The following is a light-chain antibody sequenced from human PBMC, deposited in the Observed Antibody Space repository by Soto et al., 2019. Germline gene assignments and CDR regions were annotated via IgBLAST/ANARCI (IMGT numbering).Light chain of an antibody. CDR1: QSISSY. Sequence: DIQMTQSLYSLSASVGYRVTTTRLASQSISSYLNWYQQKPGKDTKLLIYAAYDLETGVPSRFSGSGSGTDFTFTIKSLQPEDIATYYCQPYDNLPLTLGGWPKVDLK. J-gene: IGKJ4*01. CDR3: QPYDNLPLT. V-gene: IGKV1-33*01. CDR2: AAY.